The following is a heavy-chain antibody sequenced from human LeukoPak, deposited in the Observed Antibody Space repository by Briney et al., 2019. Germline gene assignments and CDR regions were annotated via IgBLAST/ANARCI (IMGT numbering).Heavy chain of an antibody. V-gene: IGHV4-59*01. J-gene: IGHJ4*02. CDR3: ARGRGDSRGTSFDY. Sequence: PSETPSLTCTVSGGSISTCYWSWIRQPPGKGLEWIAYIYYTGTTTYNPSLKSRVTISIDTSRNQFSLNLNSVTAADTAVYYCARGRGDSRGTSFDYWGQGTLVTVSS. CDR2: IYYTGTT. CDR1: GGSISTCY. D-gene: IGHD3-22*01.